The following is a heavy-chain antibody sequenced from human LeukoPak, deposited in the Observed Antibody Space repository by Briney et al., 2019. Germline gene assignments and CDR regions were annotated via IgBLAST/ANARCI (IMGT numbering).Heavy chain of an antibody. CDR2: MNPNSGNT. D-gene: IGHD1-26*01. CDR3: ARDVGATQY. V-gene: IGHV1-8*02. CDR1: GYTFTSYG. Sequence: GASVKVSCKASGYTFTSYGISWVRQAPGQGLEWMGWMNPNSGNTGYAQKFQGRVTMTRNTSISTAYMELSSLRSEDTAVYYCARDVGATQYWGQGTLVTVSS. J-gene: IGHJ4*02.